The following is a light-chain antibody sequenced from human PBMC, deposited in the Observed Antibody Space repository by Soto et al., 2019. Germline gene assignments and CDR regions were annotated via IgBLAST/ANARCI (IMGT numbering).Light chain of an antibody. J-gene: IGKJ1*01. CDR2: WSS. CDR3: HQYYNPPWT. Sequence: DIVMTQSPDSLAVSLGERATINCKSSQSILYSPNNKNYIAWYQQKPGQPPKVLLYWSSTRESGVPERFSGSRSETDFTLTISSLQAEDGAVYFCHQYYNPPWTFGQGTQVEI. CDR1: QSILYSPNNKNY. V-gene: IGKV4-1*01.